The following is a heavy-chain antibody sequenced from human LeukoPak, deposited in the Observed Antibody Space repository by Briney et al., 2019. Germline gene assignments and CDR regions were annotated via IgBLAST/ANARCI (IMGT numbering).Heavy chain of an antibody. CDR1: GGTFSRHA. CDR2: ITPMFGTA. Sequence: GASVKVSCKASGGTFSRHAISWVRQAPGQGLEWMGGITPMFGTANYAQKFQGRVTITADESTSTAYMELSSLRSEDTAVYYCAKDNRRHYTSGPNPDSLHWGQGALVTVSS. J-gene: IGHJ4*02. V-gene: IGHV1-69*01. D-gene: IGHD6-19*01. CDR3: AKDNRRHYTSGPNPDSLH.